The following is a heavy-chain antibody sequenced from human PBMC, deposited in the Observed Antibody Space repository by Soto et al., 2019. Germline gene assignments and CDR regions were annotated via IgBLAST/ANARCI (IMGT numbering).Heavy chain of an antibody. D-gene: IGHD2-15*01. CDR1: GGSISSSSYY. Sequence: SETLSLTCTVSGGSISSSSYYWGWIRRPPGKGLEWIGSIYYSGSTYYNPSLKSRVTISVDTSKNQFSLKLSSVTAADTAVYYCARGDRNCSGGSCYPKQWPTIDYWGQGTLVTVSS. J-gene: IGHJ4*02. CDR3: ARGDRNCSGGSCYPKQWPTIDY. CDR2: IYYSGST. V-gene: IGHV4-39*07.